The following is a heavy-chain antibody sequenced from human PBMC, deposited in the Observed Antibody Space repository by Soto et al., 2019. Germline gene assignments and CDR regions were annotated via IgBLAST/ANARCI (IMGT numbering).Heavy chain of an antibody. V-gene: IGHV3-33*01. D-gene: IGHD6-19*01. CDR1: GFIFSNFG. CDR2: IWYDGSNE. CDR3: ARDDIPGITVATYGLDV. Sequence: GGSLRLSCAASGFIFSNFGMHWVRQAPGKGLEWVAVIWYDGSNEYYADSVKGRFTISKDNSKNMLYLQMNSLRAEDTAVYYCARDDIPGITVATYGLDVWGQGTTVTVSS. J-gene: IGHJ6*02.